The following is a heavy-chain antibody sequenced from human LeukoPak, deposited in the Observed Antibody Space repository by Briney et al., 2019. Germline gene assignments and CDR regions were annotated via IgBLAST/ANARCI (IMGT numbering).Heavy chain of an antibody. CDR1: GGTFSSCA. J-gene: IGHJ3*02. CDR3: ARDKAGPDAFDI. V-gene: IGHV1-69*06. CDR2: IIPIFGTA. Sequence: ASVKVSCKASGGTFSSCAISWVRQAPGQGLEWMGGIIPIFGTANYAQKFQGRVTITADKSTSTAYMELSSLRSEDTAVYYCARDKAGPDAFDIWGQGTMVTVSS. D-gene: IGHD6-19*01.